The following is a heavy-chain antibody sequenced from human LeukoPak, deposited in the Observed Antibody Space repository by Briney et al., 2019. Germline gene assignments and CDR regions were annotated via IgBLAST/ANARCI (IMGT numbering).Heavy chain of an antibody. CDR1: GYSFTNYW. CDR3: ARPDSA. J-gene: IGHJ5*02. D-gene: IGHD3-10*01. V-gene: IGHV5-51*01. Sequence: GESLKTPRKGSGYSFTNYWIGLVRQMPGKGLEGMGIIYPGDSDTRYSPSFQGQVTISADKPITPAYLQWSSLKASDTAMYYCARPDSAWGQGTLVTVSS. CDR2: IYPGDSDT.